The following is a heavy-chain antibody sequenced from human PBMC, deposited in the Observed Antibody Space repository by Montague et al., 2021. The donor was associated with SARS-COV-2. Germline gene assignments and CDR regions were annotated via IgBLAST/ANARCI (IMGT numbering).Heavy chain of an antibody. CDR2: INDSGTT. Sequence: SETLSLTCAVHGDSFIGYYWGWIRQPPGKGLQWIGEINDSGTTNRYPSFKSRATISVDSSKKEFSLTLRSVTAADTAIYYCARAGMVGAPNLFLDAWGPGILVTVSS. J-gene: IGHJ5*02. D-gene: IGHD1-26*01. CDR1: GDSFIGYY. V-gene: IGHV4-34*04. CDR3: ARAGMVGAPNLFLDA.